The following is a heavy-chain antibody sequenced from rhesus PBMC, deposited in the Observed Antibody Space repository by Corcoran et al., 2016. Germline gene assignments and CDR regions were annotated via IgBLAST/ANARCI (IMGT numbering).Heavy chain of an antibody. V-gene: IGHV4-122*02. CDR3: ARDQRGAPFDY. CDR2: ITYSGST. D-gene: IGHD3-34*01. Sequence: QVQLQESGPGLVKPSETLSLTCAVSGGSISSGYYYWSWIRQPPGKGLEWIGYITYSGSTSYNPSLKSRVPISRDTSKNPFSLKLSSVTAADTAVYYCARDQRGAPFDYWGQGVLVTVSS. CDR1: GGSISSGYYY. J-gene: IGHJ4*01.